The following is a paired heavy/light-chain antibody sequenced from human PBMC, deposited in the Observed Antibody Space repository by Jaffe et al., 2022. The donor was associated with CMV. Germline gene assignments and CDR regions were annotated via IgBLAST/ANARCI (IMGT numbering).Light chain of an antibody. CDR3: NSRDTTNNHVI. J-gene: IGLJ2*01. V-gene: IGLV3-19*01. Sequence: SSELTQDPAVSVALGQTVRITCQGDTLRAYFASWYQQKPRQAPVLVIFGKNNRPSGIPDRFSGSSSGNTASLTITGAQAEDEADYYCNSRDTTNNHVIFGGGTKLTVL. CDR2: GKN. CDR1: TLRAYF.
Heavy chain of an antibody. V-gene: IGHV4-34*02. CDR1: GGSLSVYF. CDR2: INHDGST. D-gene: IGHD5-12*01. J-gene: IGHJ4*02. Sequence: QVHLQQWGAGQLKPSETLSLTCGVSGGSLSVYFWSWIRQPPGKGLEWIGQINHDGSTNYKSSLQSRVRISVDTPNNQFSLKLTSVTAADTAIYYCARGLVANELDHWGQGTLVTVSS. CDR3: ARGLVANELDH.